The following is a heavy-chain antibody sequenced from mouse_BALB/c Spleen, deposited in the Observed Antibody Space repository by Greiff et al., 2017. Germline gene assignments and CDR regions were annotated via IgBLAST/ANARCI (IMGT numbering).Heavy chain of an antibody. V-gene: IGHV2-6-7*01. D-gene: IGHD1-1*01. CDR2: IWGDGST. CDR1: GFSLTGYG. J-gene: IGHJ3*01. CDR3: ARDYGSSSDWFAY. Sequence: VQVVESGPGLVAPSQSLSITCTVSGFSLTGYGVNWVRQPPGKGLEWLGMIWGDGSTDYNSALKSRLSISKDNSKSQVFLKMNSLQTDDTARYYCARDYGSSSDWFAYWGQGTLVTVSA.